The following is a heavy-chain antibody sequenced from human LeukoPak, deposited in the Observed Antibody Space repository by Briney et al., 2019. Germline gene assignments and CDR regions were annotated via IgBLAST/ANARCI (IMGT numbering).Heavy chain of an antibody. CDR3: ARRYCSGGSCLNWFDP. D-gene: IGHD2-15*01. CDR1: GASLRGSY. J-gene: IGHJ5*02. Sequence: SETLSLTCAVQGASLRGSYWSWIRQPPGKGLQWIGQIDHSGSTHSIPSLKSRVTISLDTSQSQVSLKLSSVTAADTAVYYCARRYCSGGSCLNWFDPWGQGTLVTVSS. CDR2: IDHSGST. V-gene: IGHV4-34*01.